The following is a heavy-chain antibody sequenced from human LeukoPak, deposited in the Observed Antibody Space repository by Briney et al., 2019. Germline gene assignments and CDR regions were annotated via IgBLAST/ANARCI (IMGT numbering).Heavy chain of an antibody. CDR2: ISYDGSNK. Sequence: GGSLRLSCAASGFTFSSYVMHWVRQAPGKGLEWVAVISYDGSNKYQADSVKGRFTISRDNSKNTLYLQMNSLRAEDTAVYYCAKERNYFGSGSYLGTDYWGQGTLVTVSS. D-gene: IGHD3-10*01. CDR1: GFTFSSYV. V-gene: IGHV3-30*04. CDR3: AKERNYFGSGSYLGTDY. J-gene: IGHJ4*02.